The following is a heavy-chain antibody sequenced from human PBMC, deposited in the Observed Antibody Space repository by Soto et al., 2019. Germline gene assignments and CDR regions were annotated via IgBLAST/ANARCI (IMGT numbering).Heavy chain of an antibody. CDR1: GFTFSSYE. Sequence: EVQLVESGGGLVQPGGSLRLSCAASGFTFSSYEMNWVRQAPGKGLEWVSYISSSGSTIYYADSVKGRFTISRDNAKNSLYLQMNSLRGEDTAVYYCASWAVEGGMDVWGQGTTVTVSS. CDR2: ISSSGSTI. D-gene: IGHD2-15*01. J-gene: IGHJ6*02. V-gene: IGHV3-48*03. CDR3: ASWAVEGGMDV.